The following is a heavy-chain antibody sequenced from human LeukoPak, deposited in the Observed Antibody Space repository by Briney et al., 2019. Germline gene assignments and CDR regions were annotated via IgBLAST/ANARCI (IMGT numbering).Heavy chain of an antibody. V-gene: IGHV3-48*01. Sequence: GGSLRLSCAASGFTFSSYEMHWVRQAPGKGLEWVSYITGSSSTIYYAASVQGRFTISRDNAKNSLYLQMNSLRAEDTAVYYCAREPTYTSSWYTTCDSWGQGTLVSVSS. CDR1: GFTFSSYE. D-gene: IGHD6-13*01. CDR3: AREPTYTSSWYTTCDS. J-gene: IGHJ5*01. CDR2: ITGSSSTI.